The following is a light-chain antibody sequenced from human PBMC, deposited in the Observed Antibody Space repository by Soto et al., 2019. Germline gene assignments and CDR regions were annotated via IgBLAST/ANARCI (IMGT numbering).Light chain of an antibody. J-gene: IGLJ2*01. CDR1: SSNIGSNY. CDR3: AAWDDSLSGQVV. CDR2: RNN. V-gene: IGLV1-47*01. Sequence: QAVVTQPPSASGTPGQRVTISCSGSSSNIGSNYVYWYQQLPGTATKLLIYRNNQRPSGVPDRFSGSKSSTSASLAISGLRSEDEADYYCAAWDDSLSGQVVFGGGTKLTVL.